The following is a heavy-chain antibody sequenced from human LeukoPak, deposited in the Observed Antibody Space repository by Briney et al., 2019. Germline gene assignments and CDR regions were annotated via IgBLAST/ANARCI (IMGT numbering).Heavy chain of an antibody. V-gene: IGHV3-30*02. CDR1: GFTFSSYG. Sequence: PGGSLRLSCAASGFTFSSYGMHWVRQPPGKGLEWVSFIRYDGSNKYYADSVKGRFTISRDNSKNTLYLHVNSLRPEDTAVYYCARVHYDSSGYYFGFDYWGQGILVTVSS. D-gene: IGHD3-22*01. CDR2: IRYDGSNK. CDR3: ARVHYDSSGYYFGFDY. J-gene: IGHJ4*02.